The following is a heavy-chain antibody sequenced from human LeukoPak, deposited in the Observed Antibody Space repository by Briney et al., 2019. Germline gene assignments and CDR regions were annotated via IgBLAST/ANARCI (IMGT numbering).Heavy chain of an antibody. CDR1: GGTFSSYA. D-gene: IGHD2-2*01. Sequence: SVKVSCKASGGTFSSYAISWVRQAPGQGLEWMGGIIPIFGTANYAQKFQGRVTITTDESTSTAYMELSSLRSEDTAVYYCAREPRYCSSTSCGTFDIWGQGTMVTVSS. CDR2: IIPIFGTA. J-gene: IGHJ3*02. V-gene: IGHV1-69*05. CDR3: AREPRYCSSTSCGTFDI.